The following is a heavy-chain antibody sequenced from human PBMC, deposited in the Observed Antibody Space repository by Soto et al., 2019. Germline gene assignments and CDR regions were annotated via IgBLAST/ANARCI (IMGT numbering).Heavy chain of an antibody. CDR3: PTDSPASDGRIFGVVHNLPPSFDY. V-gene: IGHV3-15*01. J-gene: IGHJ4*02. D-gene: IGHD3-3*01. CDR1: GFTFSNAW. Sequence: GGSLRLSCAASGFTFSNAWMSWVRQAPGKGLEWVGRIKSKTDGGTTDYAAPVKGRFTISRDDSKNTLYLQMNSLKTEDTAVYYCPTDSPASDGRIFGVVHNLPPSFDYWGQGTLVTVSS. CDR2: IKSKTDGGTT.